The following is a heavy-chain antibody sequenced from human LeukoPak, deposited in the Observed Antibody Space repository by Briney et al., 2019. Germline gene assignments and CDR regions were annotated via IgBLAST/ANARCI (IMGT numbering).Heavy chain of an antibody. CDR2: MGTAGDT. J-gene: IGHJ1*01. CDR3: ARGDGQYLHH. CDR1: GFTFSNYD. D-gene: IGHD2-21*01. Sequence: GGSLRLSCAASGFTFSNYDMHWVRQATGKGPEWVSAMGTAGDTYYPGSVRGRFTISRENAKNSLYLQMSSLRAGDTAVYYCARGDGQYLHHWGQGTLVTVSS. V-gene: IGHV3-13*04.